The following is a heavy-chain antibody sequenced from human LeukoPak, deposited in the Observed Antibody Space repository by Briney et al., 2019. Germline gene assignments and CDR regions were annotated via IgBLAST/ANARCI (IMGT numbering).Heavy chain of an antibody. CDR3: AGGWYGDWFDP. CDR2: INAGNGNT. J-gene: IGHJ5*02. V-gene: IGHV1-3*03. D-gene: IGHD6-19*01. CDR1: GYTFTSYA. Sequence: GASVKVSCKASGYTFTSYAMHWVRQAHGQRLEWMGWINAGNGNTKYSQEFQGRVTITRDTSASTAYMELSSLISEDMAVYYCAGGWYGDWFDPWGQGTLVTVSS.